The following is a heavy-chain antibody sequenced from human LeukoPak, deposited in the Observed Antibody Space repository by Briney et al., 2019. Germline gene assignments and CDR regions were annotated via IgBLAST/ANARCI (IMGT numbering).Heavy chain of an antibody. CDR2: INPNSGGT. V-gene: IGHV1-2*02. CDR3: ARAAGEFALYYFDY. J-gene: IGHJ4*02. D-gene: IGHD3-10*01. CDR1: GGTFSSYA. Sequence: GSSVRVSCKASGGTFSSYAISWVRQAPGQGLEWMGWINPNSGGTNYAQNFQGRVTISRDTSISTAYMELSRLRSDDTAVYYCARAAGEFALYYFDYWGQGTLVTVSS.